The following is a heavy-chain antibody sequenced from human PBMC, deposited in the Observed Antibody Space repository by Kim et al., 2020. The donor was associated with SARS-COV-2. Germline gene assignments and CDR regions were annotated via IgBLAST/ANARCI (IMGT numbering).Heavy chain of an antibody. CDR2: ISWNSGSI. D-gene: IGHD3-10*01. Sequence: GGSLRLSCAASGFTFDDYAMHWVRQAPGKGLEWVSGISWNSGSIGYADSVQGRFTISRDNAKNSLYLQMNSLRAEDTALYYCSKADYYGSWSYYSTFDYWGQRNLVTVSS. CDR1: GFTFDDYA. J-gene: IGHJ4*02. V-gene: IGHV3-9*01. CDR3: SKADYYGSWSYYSTFDY.